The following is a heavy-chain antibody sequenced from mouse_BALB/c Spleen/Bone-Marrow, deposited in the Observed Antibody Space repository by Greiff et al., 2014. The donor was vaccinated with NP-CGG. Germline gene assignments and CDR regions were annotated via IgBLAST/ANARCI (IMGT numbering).Heavy chain of an antibody. V-gene: IGHV1-4*01. CDR2: INPSSGYT. CDR1: GYTLTSFT. CDR3: ARRDYGPFYALDY. D-gene: IGHD1-2*01. Sequence: VQLQQSGAELARPGASVKMSCKASGYTLTSFTIHWVKQRPGQGLEWIGYINPSSGYTNYNQNFKDKATLTADKSASTAYMQLTSLTSEDSAVYCCARRDYGPFYALDYWGQGTSVTVSS. J-gene: IGHJ4*01.